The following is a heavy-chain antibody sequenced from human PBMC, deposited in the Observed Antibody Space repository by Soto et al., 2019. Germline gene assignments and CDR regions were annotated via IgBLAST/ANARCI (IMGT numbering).Heavy chain of an antibody. CDR2: ISSSSSYI. V-gene: IGHV3-21*01. D-gene: IGHD5-18*01. Sequence: PGGSLRLSCAASGFTFSSYSMNWVRQAPGKGLEWVSSISSSSSYIYYADSVKGRFTISRDNAKNSLYLQMNCLRAEDTAVYYCARESEYSYGPDDAFDIWGQGTMVTVSS. CDR3: ARESEYSYGPDDAFDI. CDR1: GFTFSSYS. J-gene: IGHJ3*02.